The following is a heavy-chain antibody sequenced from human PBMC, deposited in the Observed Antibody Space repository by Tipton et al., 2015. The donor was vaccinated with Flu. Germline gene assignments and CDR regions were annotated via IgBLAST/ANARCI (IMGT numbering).Heavy chain of an antibody. V-gene: IGHV4-59*01. CDR3: ARGSWVVVPAAIRPYWYFDL. J-gene: IGHJ2*01. D-gene: IGHD2-2*02. CDR1: GGSISSYY. CDR2: IYYSGST. Sequence: TLSLTCTVSGGSISSYYWSWIRQPPGKGLEWIGYIYYSGSTNYNPSLKSRVTISVDTSKNQFSLKLSSVTAAVTAVYYCARGSWVVVPAAIRPYWYFDLWGRGTLVTVSS.